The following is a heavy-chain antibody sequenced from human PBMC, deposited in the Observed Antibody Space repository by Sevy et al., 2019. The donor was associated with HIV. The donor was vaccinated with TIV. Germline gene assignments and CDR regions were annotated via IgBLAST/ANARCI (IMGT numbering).Heavy chain of an antibody. Sequence: GGSLRLSCVASGFTVSSNYMSWVRQAPGKGLEWVSVIYNDGSTDYADSVKGRFTISRDTSKNTLYLQMNSLRAEDTAVYYCATNGYCSGGTCYSRAHYYGMDVWGQGTTVTVSS. CDR3: ATNGYCSGGTCYSRAHYYGMDV. D-gene: IGHD2-15*01. CDR1: GFTVSSNY. J-gene: IGHJ6*02. V-gene: IGHV3-53*01. CDR2: IYNDGST.